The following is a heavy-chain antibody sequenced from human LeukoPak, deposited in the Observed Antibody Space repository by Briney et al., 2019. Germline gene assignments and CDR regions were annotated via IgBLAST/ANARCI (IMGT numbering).Heavy chain of an antibody. CDR3: VVFSTTWAWFDP. V-gene: IGHV3-30*01. CDR2: VSYDGRNK. D-gene: IGHD2-2*01. CDR1: GFTLSSYD. Sequence: PGRSLRLSCVASGFTLSSYDTHWVRQAPGKGLERVSVVSYDGRNKYYADSVKGRSTMSRDNSKNTLYLQMNSLRPEDTAVYYCVVFSTTWAWFDPWGQGTLVTVSS. J-gene: IGHJ5*02.